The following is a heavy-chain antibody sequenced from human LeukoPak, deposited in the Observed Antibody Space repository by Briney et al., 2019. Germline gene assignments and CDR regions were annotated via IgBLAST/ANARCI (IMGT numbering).Heavy chain of an antibody. J-gene: IGHJ4*02. D-gene: IGHD3/OR15-3a*01. V-gene: IGHV3-30*02. CDR2: IRYDGSTK. CDR1: GFTFSSYG. Sequence: QPGRSLRLSCAASGFTFSSYGMHWVRQAPGKGLEWVAFIRYDGSTKYYADSVKGRFTISRDNSKNTLFLQMNSLRADDTAVYYCAKGGLADVARFDYWGQGTLVTVSS. CDR3: AKGGLADVARFDY.